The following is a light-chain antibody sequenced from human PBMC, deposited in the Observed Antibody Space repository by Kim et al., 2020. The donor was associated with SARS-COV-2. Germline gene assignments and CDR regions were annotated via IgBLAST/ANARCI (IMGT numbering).Light chain of an antibody. J-gene: IGLJ2*01. CDR2: LNSDGSH. CDR3: QTWGTGIVV. CDR1: SGHSSYA. V-gene: IGLV4-69*01. Sequence: QLVLTQSPSASASLGAWVKLTCTLSSGHSSYAIAWHQQQPEKGPRYLMKLNSDGSHSKGDGIPDRFSGSSSGAERYLTISSLQSEDEADYYCQTWGTGIVVFGGGTKLTVL.